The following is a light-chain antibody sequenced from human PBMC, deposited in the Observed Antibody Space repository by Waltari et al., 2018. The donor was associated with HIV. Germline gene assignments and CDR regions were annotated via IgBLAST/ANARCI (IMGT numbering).Light chain of an antibody. CDR3: AAWDDRLDGQGV. Sequence: QSVLTQPPSASGTPGQRGTISCSGTRSNIGTNTVTWYQIIPGTAPKLHSYNDNQRPSGVPDRFSGSGSGTSASLAISGLQSEDEADYYCAAWDDRLDGQGVFGGGTTLTVL. CDR2: NDN. CDR1: RSNIGTNT. V-gene: IGLV1-44*01. J-gene: IGLJ3*02.